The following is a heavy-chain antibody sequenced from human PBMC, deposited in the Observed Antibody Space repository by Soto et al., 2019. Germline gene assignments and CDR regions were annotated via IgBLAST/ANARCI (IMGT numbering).Heavy chain of an antibody. V-gene: IGHV3-21*01. CDR3: ARDRGSEVFDS. D-gene: IGHD5-12*01. CDR2: ISSSSNYI. Sequence: GGSLRLSCAASGFTFSSYSMNWVRQAPGKGLEWISSISSSSNYIHYRDSVRGRFTISRDNAKNSLYLQLDSLRVEDTAVYFCARDRGSEVFDSWGQGTLVTVSS. CDR1: GFTFSSYS. J-gene: IGHJ5*01.